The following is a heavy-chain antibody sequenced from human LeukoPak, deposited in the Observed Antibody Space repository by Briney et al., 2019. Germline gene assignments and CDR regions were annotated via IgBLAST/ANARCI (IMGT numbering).Heavy chain of an antibody. CDR3: ARGYYYDSSRQFRGNYFDY. Sequence: ASVKVSCKASGGTFSSSAINWVRQAPGQGLEWMGGIIPILGTGNYAQKFRGTVTITADESTSTAYMELSSLRSEDTAVYYCARGYYYDSSRQFRGNYFDYWGQGTLVTVSS. CDR2: IIPILGTG. V-gene: IGHV1-69*13. J-gene: IGHJ4*02. CDR1: GGTFSSSA. D-gene: IGHD3-22*01.